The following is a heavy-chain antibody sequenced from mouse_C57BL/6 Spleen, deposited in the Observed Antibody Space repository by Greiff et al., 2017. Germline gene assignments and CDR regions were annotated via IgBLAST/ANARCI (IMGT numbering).Heavy chain of an antibody. Sequence: VQLQQSGPELVKPGASVKISCKASVYAFSSSWMNWVKQRPGKGLEWIGRIYPGDGATNYNGKFKGKATLTADKSSSTAYMQLSSLTSEDSAVDFGARPSGSSYHYFDDWGQGTTLTVSS. V-gene: IGHV1-82*01. J-gene: IGHJ2*01. CDR3: ARPSGSSYHYFDD. CDR2: IYPGDGAT. CDR1: VYAFSSSW. D-gene: IGHD1-1*01.